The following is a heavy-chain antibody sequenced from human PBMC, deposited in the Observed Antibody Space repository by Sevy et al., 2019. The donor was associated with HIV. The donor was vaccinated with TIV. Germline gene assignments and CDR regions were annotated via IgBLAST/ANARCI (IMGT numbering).Heavy chain of an antibody. Sequence: ASVKVSCKVSGYTLTKLSIHWVRQAPGKWLEWMGDFDPQDGETIYAERFQGRLTMTVDTSTDTAYMELSSLTSEDTAVYYCATVGLRYYSGASSYQGDWFDPWGQGTLVTVSS. CDR3: ATVGLRYYSGASSYQGDWFDP. J-gene: IGHJ5*02. D-gene: IGHD2-15*01. CDR2: FDPQDGET. CDR1: GYTLTKLS. V-gene: IGHV1-24*01.